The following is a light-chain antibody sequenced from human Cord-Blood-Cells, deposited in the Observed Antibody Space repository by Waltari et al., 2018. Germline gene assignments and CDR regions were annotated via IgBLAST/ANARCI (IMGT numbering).Light chain of an antibody. J-gene: IGLJ2*01. CDR1: SSDVGGYNY. V-gene: IGLV2-14*01. CDR3: SSYTSSSVV. Sequence: QSALNQPASVSGSPGQSITISCTGTSSDVGGYNYVSWYQQHPGKAPKLMIYDVSKRPSGVSNRFSGSKSGNTASLTISGLQAEDEADYYCSSYTSSSVVFGGGTKLTVL. CDR2: DVS.